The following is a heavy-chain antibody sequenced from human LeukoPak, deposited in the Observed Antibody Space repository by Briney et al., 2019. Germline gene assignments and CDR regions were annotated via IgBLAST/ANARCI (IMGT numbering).Heavy chain of an antibody. CDR2: INHSGST. CDR3: ARGRWLQFAAFDI. CDR1: GGSFSGYY. Sequence: SETLSLTCAVYGGSFSGYYWSWIRQPPGKGLEWIGEINHSGSTNYNPPLKSRVTISVDTFKNQFSLKLSSVTAADTAVYYCARGRWLQFAAFDIWGQGTMVTVSS. D-gene: IGHD5-24*01. V-gene: IGHV4-34*01. J-gene: IGHJ3*02.